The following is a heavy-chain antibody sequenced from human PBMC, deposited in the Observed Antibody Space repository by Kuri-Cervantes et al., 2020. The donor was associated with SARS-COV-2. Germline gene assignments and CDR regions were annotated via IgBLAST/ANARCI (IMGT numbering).Heavy chain of an antibody. CDR1: GFIFSDYY. CDR2: IKLDGSEE. D-gene: IGHD2-2*02. Sequence: GGSLRLSCTASGFIFSDYYMTWIRQAPGKGLEWVATIKLDGSEEYCEGSVRGRFTISRDNARNSLYLQMNSLRAEDTAVYYCARDIGYCSGTSCYTRLDSWGQGTLVTVSS. J-gene: IGHJ4*02. CDR3: ARDIGYCSGTSCYTRLDS. V-gene: IGHV3-7*01.